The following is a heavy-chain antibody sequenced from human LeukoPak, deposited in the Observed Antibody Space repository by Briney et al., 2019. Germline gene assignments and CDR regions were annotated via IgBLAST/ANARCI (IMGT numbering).Heavy chain of an antibody. CDR2: ISYDGSNK. Sequence: GGSLRLSCAASGFTFSSYAMHWVRQAPGKGLEWVAVISYDGSNKYYADSVKGRFTISRDNSKNTLYLQMNSLRAEDTAVYYCARDQNDSSGYYSLYYHYYGMDVWGQGTTVTVSS. J-gene: IGHJ6*02. CDR1: GFTFSSYA. V-gene: IGHV3-30-3*01. CDR3: ARDQNDSSGYYSLYYHYYGMDV. D-gene: IGHD3-22*01.